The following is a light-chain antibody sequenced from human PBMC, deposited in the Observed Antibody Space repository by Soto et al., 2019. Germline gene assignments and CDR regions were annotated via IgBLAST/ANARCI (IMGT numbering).Light chain of an antibody. Sequence: DIQMTQSPSTLSGSVGDRVTITCRASQSINIWLAWYQQKAGKAPKLLIYDASNLESGVPSRSSGSGSRTEFTLTISSLQPDDFATYYCQEYNSWRGEWTFGQGTKVDIK. CDR3: QEYNSWRGEWT. V-gene: IGKV1-5*01. J-gene: IGKJ1*01. CDR2: DAS. CDR1: QSINIW.